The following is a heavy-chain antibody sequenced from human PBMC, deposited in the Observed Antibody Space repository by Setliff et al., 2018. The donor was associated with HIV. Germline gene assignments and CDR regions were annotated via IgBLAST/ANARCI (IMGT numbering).Heavy chain of an antibody. Sequence: PGGSLRLSCAASGFRFSSYWMSWVRQAPGKGLEWVANIKEDGSEKYYVDSVKGRFTISRDNAKNSLFLQMNSLRAEDTAVYYCARLIFGVVIKLYYFDYWGQGALVTVSS. CDR1: GFRFSSYW. V-gene: IGHV3-7*01. CDR2: IKEDGSEK. D-gene: IGHD3-3*01. CDR3: ARLIFGVVIKLYYFDY. J-gene: IGHJ4*02.